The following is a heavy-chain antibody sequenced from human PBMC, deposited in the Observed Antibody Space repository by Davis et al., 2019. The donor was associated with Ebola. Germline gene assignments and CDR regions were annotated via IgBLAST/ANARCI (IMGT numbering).Heavy chain of an antibody. J-gene: IGHJ5*02. D-gene: IGHD6-19*01. CDR2: IYYSGST. V-gene: IGHV4-39*01. CDR3: ARGGAVAGP. Sequence: SETLSLTCTVSGGSISSSSYYWGWIRQPPGKGLEWIGSIYYSGSTYYNPSLKSRVIISVDTSKNQFSLKLSSVTAADTAVYYCARGGAVAGPWGQGTLVTVSS. CDR1: GGSISSSSYY.